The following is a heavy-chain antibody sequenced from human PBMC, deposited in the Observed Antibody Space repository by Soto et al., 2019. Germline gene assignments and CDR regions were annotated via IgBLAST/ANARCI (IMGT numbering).Heavy chain of an antibody. CDR3: ARIGHTAYAFDI. CDR1: GFSLSTSGMR. V-gene: IGHV2-70*04. CDR2: IDWDDDK. D-gene: IGHD2-21*01. J-gene: IGHJ3*02. Sequence: SGPTLVNPTQTLTLTRTFSGFSLSTSGMRVSWIRQPPGKALEWLARIDWDDDKFYSTSLKTRLTISKDTSKNQVVLTMTNMDPVDTATYYCARIGHTAYAFDIWGQGTMVTVSS.